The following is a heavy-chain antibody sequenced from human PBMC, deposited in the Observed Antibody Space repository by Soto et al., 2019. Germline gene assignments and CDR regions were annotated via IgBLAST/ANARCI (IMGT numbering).Heavy chain of an antibody. CDR2: ISAYNGNT. J-gene: IGHJ3*02. CDR1: GYTFTSYG. D-gene: IGHD3-3*01. Sequence: APVKVSCKASGYTFTSYGISWVRQAPGQGLEWKGWISAYNGNTNYAQKLQGRVTMTTDTSTSTAYMELRSLRSDDTAVYYCARVAIRFLEWSYDAFDIWGQGTMVTVSS. CDR3: ARVAIRFLEWSYDAFDI. V-gene: IGHV1-18*01.